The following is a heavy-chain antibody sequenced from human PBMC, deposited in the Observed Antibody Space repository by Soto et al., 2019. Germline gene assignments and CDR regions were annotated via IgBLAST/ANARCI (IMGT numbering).Heavy chain of an antibody. CDR2: ISSSGSTI. V-gene: IGHV3-48*03. J-gene: IGHJ4*02. Sequence: GGSLRLSCAASGFTFSSYEMNWVRQAPGKGLEWVSYISSSGSTIYYADSVKGRFTISRDNAKNSLYLQMNSLRAEDTAVYYSARGQDYDFWSGYYDYWGQGTLVTVSS. D-gene: IGHD3-3*01. CDR1: GFTFSSYE. CDR3: ARGQDYDFWSGYYDY.